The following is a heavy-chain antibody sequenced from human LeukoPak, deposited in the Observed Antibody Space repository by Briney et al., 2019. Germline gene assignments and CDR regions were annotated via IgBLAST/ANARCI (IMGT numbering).Heavy chain of an antibody. D-gene: IGHD2-15*01. V-gene: IGHV3-21*01. CDR2: ISSDSFYI. CDR3: ARRKYDCSGGSCYGFAFDL. J-gene: IGHJ3*01. CDR1: GFTFSSYT. Sequence: GGSLRLSCAASGFTFSSYTMNWVRQAPGKGLEWVSAISSDSFYIYYADSVKGRFTVSRDNAKSSLYLQMNGLRAEDTALYYCARRKYDCSGGSCYGFAFDLWGQGTMVTVSS.